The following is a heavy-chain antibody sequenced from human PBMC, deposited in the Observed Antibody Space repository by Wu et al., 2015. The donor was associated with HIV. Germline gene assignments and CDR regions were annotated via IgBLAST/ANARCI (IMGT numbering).Heavy chain of an antibody. D-gene: IGHD1-26*01. CDR2: IIPIFGSV. J-gene: IGHJ5*02. CDR1: GDSFTKYA. CDR3: ASSFFVVGAIHWFDP. V-gene: IGHV1-69*15. Sequence: QVQLVQSGAEVKKPGSSVKVSCKASGDSFTKYAISWVRQAPGQGFEWMGRIIPIFGSVTYTQRFQGRLTITADDSTSTVYMELSSLRAEDTAIYYCASSFFVVGAIHWFDPWGQGTLVTVSS.